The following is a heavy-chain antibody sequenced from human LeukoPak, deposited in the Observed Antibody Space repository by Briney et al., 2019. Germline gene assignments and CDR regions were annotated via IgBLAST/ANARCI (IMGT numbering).Heavy chain of an antibody. Sequence: VASVKVSCKASGYTFTSYDINWVRQATGQGLEWMGWMNPNSGNTGYAQKFQGRVTMTRDTSISTAYMELSSLRSEDTAVYYCARGLYCSGGSCYSNNWFDPWGQGTLVTVSS. D-gene: IGHD2-15*01. CDR2: MNPNSGNT. CDR1: GYTFTSYD. CDR3: ARGLYCSGGSCYSNNWFDP. J-gene: IGHJ5*02. V-gene: IGHV1-8*01.